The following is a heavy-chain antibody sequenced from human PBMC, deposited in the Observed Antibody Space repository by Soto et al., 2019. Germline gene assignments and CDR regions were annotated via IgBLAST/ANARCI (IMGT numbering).Heavy chain of an antibody. CDR2: IYPGDSDT. CDR3: ARIPTLYQLLSLHFDY. D-gene: IGHD2-2*01. Sequence: GESLKISCKGSGYSFTSYWIGWVRQMPGKGLEWMGIIYPGDSDTRYSPSFQGQVTISADKSISTAYLQWSSLKASDTAMYYCARIPTLYQLLSLHFDYWGQGTLVTVSS. J-gene: IGHJ4*02. V-gene: IGHV5-51*01. CDR1: GYSFTSYW.